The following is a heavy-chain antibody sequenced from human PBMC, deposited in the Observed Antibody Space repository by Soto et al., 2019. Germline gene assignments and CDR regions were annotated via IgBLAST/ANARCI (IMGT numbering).Heavy chain of an antibody. CDR3: TRLCCSSTSCYVGYYGMDV. Sequence: EVQLVESGGGLVQPGGSLKLSCAASGFTFSGSAMHWVRQASGKGLEWVGRIRSKANSYATAYAASVKGRFTISRDDSKNTAYLQMNSLKTEDTAVYYCTRLCCSSTSCYVGYYGMDVWGQGTTVTVSS. CDR1: GFTFSGSA. CDR2: IRSKANSYAT. D-gene: IGHD2-2*01. J-gene: IGHJ6*02. V-gene: IGHV3-73*02.